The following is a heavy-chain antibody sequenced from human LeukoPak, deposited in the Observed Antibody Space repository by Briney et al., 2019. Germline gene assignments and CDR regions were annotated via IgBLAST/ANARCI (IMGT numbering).Heavy chain of an antibody. V-gene: IGHV1-69*05. D-gene: IGHD3-10*01. Sequence: ASVTVSCKASGGTFSSYAIIWVRQAPGQGLEWMGGVIPIFGTANYAQKFQGRVTITTDESTSTAYMELSSLRIEDTPVYYCVRGSPGYYYYYYMDGWGKGTTVTVSS. CDR2: VIPIFGTA. CDR1: GGTFSSYA. J-gene: IGHJ6*03. CDR3: VRGSPGYYYYYYMDG.